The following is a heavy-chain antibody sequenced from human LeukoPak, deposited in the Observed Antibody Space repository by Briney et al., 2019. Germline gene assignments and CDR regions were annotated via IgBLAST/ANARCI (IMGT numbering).Heavy chain of an antibody. J-gene: IGHJ3*02. Sequence: PGGSLRLVYASSRITASSNYMSRVRQAPGKGLEWVSVIYSGGSTYYADSVKGRFTISRDNSKNTLYLQMNSLTAEDTAVYYCARVGVVPAAIPDGFDIWGQGTMVTVSS. V-gene: IGHV3-53*01. CDR3: ARVGVVPAAIPDGFDI. CDR2: IYSGGST. CDR1: RITASSNY. D-gene: IGHD2-2*01.